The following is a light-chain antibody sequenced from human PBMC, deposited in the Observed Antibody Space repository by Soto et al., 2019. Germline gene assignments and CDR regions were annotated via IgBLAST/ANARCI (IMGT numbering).Light chain of an antibody. CDR1: TGAVTSNHH. CDR2: DTS. Sequence: QTVVTQAPSLTVSPGGSVTLTCGSSTGAVTSNHHPYWFQQKAGQAPRTLIYDTSNKHSWTPARFSGSLLGDKAALPLSGAQPEDEAQYYCLLSYNAARVFGGGTKLTVL. V-gene: IGLV7-46*01. CDR3: LLSYNAARV. J-gene: IGLJ2*01.